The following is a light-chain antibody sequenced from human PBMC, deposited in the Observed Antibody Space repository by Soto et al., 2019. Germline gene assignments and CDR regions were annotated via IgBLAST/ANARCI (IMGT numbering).Light chain of an antibody. CDR1: QDISDF. CDR3: QEYHRLLST. V-gene: IGKV1-27*01. J-gene: IGKJ2*01. CDR2: DAS. Sequence: DIQMTQSPSFLSASVGDRVTITCRASQDISDFLAWYQQRPGKIPNLLVYDASTLQSVVPTRFSGSGSGTLFTRAISNLHTEDVASYYCQEYHRLLSTFGQGTKVEIK.